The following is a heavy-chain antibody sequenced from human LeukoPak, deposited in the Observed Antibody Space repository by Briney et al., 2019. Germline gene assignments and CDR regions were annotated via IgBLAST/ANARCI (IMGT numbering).Heavy chain of an antibody. CDR2: ISDSGST. J-gene: IGHJ4*02. V-gene: IGHV4-30-4*08. Sequence: SETLSLTCTVSGGSISTTTYYWGWIRQPPGKGLEWIGYISDSGSTYSYPSLKSRVIISIDTSKNQFSLKLRSLTAADTAVYFCARGWDYFEQWGQGTPVTVSS. CDR3: ARGWDYFEQ. D-gene: IGHD1-26*01. CDR1: GGSISTTTYY.